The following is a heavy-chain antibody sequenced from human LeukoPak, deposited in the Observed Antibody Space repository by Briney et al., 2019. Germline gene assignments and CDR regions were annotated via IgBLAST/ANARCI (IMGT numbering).Heavy chain of an antibody. Sequence: SVKVSCKASGGTFSSYAISWVRQAPGQGLEWMGRIIPIFGTANYAQKFQGRVTITTDESMSTAYMELSSLRSEDTAVYYCATSRTSYGVGFDYWGQGTLVTVSS. CDR2: IIPIFGTA. D-gene: IGHD4-17*01. CDR3: ATSRTSYGVGFDY. CDR1: GGTFSSYA. J-gene: IGHJ4*02. V-gene: IGHV1-69*05.